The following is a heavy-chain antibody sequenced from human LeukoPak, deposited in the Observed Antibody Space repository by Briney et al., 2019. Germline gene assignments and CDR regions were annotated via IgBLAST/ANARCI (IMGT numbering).Heavy chain of an antibody. Sequence: SETLSLTCTVSGVSIRSYYWSWIRQPPGKGLEWIGYVYHSGTTNYNPSLKSRVTMSVDTSKNQFSLKLSSVTAADTAVYYCARDSLTMVRGSSRPRGDSAFDIWGQGTMVTVSS. CDR2: VYHSGTT. CDR1: GVSIRSYY. CDR3: ARDSLTMVRGSSRPRGDSAFDI. J-gene: IGHJ3*02. V-gene: IGHV4-59*12. D-gene: IGHD3-10*01.